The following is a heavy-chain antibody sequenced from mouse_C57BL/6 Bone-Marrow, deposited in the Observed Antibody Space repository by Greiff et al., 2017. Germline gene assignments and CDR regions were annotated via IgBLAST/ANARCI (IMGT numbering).Heavy chain of an antibody. J-gene: IGHJ3*01. D-gene: IGHD3-3*01. CDR1: GYTFTGYW. V-gene: IGHV1-9*01. CDR2: ILPGSGST. CDR3: ARGGTLLAY. Sequence: VQLQQSGAELMKPGASVKLSCKATGYTFTGYWIEWVKQRPGHGLEWIGEILPGSGSTYYNEKFKGKATLTVDKSSSTAYMLLSSLTSEDSAVYFCARGGTLLAYWGQGTLVTVSA.